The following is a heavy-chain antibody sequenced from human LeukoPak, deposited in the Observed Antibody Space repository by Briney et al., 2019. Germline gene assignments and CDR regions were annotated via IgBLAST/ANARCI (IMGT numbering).Heavy chain of an antibody. Sequence: SETLSLTCTVSGGSISGYYWSWIRQPPGKGLEWIGYIYYSGSTNYNPSLKSRVTISVDTSKNQFSLKLSSVTAADTAVYYCARTYYDYVWGSYRPWYFDYWGQGTLVTVSS. CDR2: IYYSGST. CDR1: GGSISGYY. CDR3: ARTYYDYVWGSYRPWYFDY. D-gene: IGHD3-16*02. J-gene: IGHJ4*02. V-gene: IGHV4-59*01.